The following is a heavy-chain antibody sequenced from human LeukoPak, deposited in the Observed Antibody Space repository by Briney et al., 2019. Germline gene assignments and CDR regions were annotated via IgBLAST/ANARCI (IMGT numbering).Heavy chain of an antibody. CDR3: ARDYPYSYYMNV. J-gene: IGHJ6*03. V-gene: IGHV3-30*02. Sequence: GGSLRLSCAASGFTFSNYGMHWVRQAPGKGLEWVAFIRYDGSNKYYVDSVKGRFTISRDDSKSTLYLQMNSLRAEDTAVYYCARDYPYSYYMNVWGNGTTVTVSS. CDR2: IRYDGSNK. D-gene: IGHD4-11*01. CDR1: GFTFSNYG.